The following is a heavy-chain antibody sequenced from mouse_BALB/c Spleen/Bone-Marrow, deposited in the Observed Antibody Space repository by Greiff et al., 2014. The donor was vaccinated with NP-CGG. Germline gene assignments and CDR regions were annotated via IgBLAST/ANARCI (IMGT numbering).Heavy chain of an antibody. V-gene: IGHV1-7*01. CDR2: ISPSSGYT. D-gene: IGHD1-1*01. CDR1: GHTFTSYW. J-gene: IGHJ4*01. Sequence: VQLQQSGAELAKPGASVKMSCKASGHTFTSYWMHWVKQRPGQGLEWIGYISPSSGYTDYNQKFKDKATLTADKSSSTAYMQLSSLTSEDSAVYYCARGGYYYGPYYYAMDYWGQGTSVTVSS. CDR3: ARGGYYYGPYYYAMDY.